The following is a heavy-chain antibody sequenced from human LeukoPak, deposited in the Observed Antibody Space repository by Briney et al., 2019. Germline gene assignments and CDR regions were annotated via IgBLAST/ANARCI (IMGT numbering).Heavy chain of an antibody. V-gene: IGHV1-24*01. J-gene: IGHJ5*02. CDR2: FDPEYGET. Sequence: GASVKVSCKVSGYTLTELSMHWVRQAPGKGLEWMGGFDPEYGETIYAQKFQGGVTMTEDTSTDTAYMELSSLRSGDTAVYYCATGPQRARRWLQFRRGNWFDPWGQGTLVTVSS. D-gene: IGHD5-24*01. CDR1: GYTLTELS. CDR3: ATGPQRARRWLQFRRGNWFDP.